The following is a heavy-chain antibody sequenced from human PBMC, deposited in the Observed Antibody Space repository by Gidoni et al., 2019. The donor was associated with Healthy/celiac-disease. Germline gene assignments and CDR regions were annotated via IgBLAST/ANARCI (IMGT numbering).Heavy chain of an antibody. CDR3: AKGDPHYDFWSGYPLFDY. CDR1: GFTFSSYG. Sequence: QVQLVESGGGVVQPGRSLRLSCAASGFTFSSYGMHWVRQAPGKGLEWVAVISYDGSNKYYADSVKGRFTISRDNSKNTLYLQMNSLRAEDTAVYYCAKGDPHYDFWSGYPLFDYWGQGTLVTVSS. V-gene: IGHV3-30*18. J-gene: IGHJ4*02. CDR2: ISYDGSNK. D-gene: IGHD3-3*01.